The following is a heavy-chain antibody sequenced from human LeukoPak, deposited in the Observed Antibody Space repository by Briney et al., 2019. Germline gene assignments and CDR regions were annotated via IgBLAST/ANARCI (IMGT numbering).Heavy chain of an antibody. D-gene: IGHD1-20*01. CDR3: AKDGYNWIPFDD. J-gene: IGHJ4*02. CDR1: GFTLATYA. Sequence: GGSLRLSCVASGFTLATYAMRGGRAAPGEGVEGVSSVSGTGFTTHYAASVKGRFTISRDTSKNILYLEMSSLRAEDTAVYYCAKDGYNWIPFDDWGQGTLVAVSS. CDR2: VSGTGFTT. V-gene: IGHV3-23*01.